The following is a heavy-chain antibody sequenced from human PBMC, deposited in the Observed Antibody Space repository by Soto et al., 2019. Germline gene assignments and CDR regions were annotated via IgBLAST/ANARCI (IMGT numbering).Heavy chain of an antibody. J-gene: IGHJ4*02. CDR2: ISAYNGNT. D-gene: IGHD1-7*01. V-gene: IGHV1-18*01. CDR1: GYTFTSYG. Sequence: ASVNGSWKSAGYTFTSYGISWVRQAPGQGLEWMGWISAYNGNTNYAQKLQGRVTMTTDTSTSTAYMELRSLRSDDTAVYYCARRGGELELELGYWGQGTLVTVSS. CDR3: ARRGGELELELGY.